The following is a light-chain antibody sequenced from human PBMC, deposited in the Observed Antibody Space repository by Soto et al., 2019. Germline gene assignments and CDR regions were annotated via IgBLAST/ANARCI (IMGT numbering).Light chain of an antibody. V-gene: IGLV2-14*03. J-gene: IGLJ2*01. CDR1: NSDIRAYNS. Sequence: QSALTQPASVSGSPGQSITISCTGTNSDIRAYNSVSWYQQHPGIAPQLMIYDVSYRPSGISSRFSASKSGNTASLTISGLQAADEADYYCSSFTTSGARVFGGGTKLTVL. CDR2: DVS. CDR3: SSFTTSGARV.